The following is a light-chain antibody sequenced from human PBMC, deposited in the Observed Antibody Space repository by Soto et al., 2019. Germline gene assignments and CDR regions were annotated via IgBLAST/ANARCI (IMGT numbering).Light chain of an antibody. CDR2: EDN. Sequence: NFMLTQPHSVSESPGKTVTISCTRSSGSIASNYVQWYQQRPGSAPTPVIYEDNERPSAVPDRFSGSIDSSSNSASLTICGLKTDDEADYYCQSYHSGNVVFGGGTKVTVL. J-gene: IGLJ2*01. V-gene: IGLV6-57*04. CDR1: SGSIASNY. CDR3: QSYHSGNVV.